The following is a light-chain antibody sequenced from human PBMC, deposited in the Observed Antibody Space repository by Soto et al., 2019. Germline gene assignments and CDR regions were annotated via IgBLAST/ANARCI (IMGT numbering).Light chain of an antibody. CDR2: KAS. CDR1: QSISSR. J-gene: IGKJ1*01. Sequence: DIQMTQSPSTLSASIGDRVTNTCRASQSISSRLAWYQQKPGKAPKLLIYKASTLQSGVPSRFRGSGSGTEFTLTISSLQPDDFATYYCQHYNSYSQAFGQGTKVEFK. V-gene: IGKV1-5*03. CDR3: QHYNSYSQA.